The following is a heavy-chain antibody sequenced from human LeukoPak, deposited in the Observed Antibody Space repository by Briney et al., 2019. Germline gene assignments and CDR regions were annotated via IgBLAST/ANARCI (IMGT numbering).Heavy chain of an antibody. CDR3: ARTYCTNGVCQLGTNWFDP. D-gene: IGHD2-8*01. Sequence: PSQTLSLTCTVSSGSISSGDYYRSWIRQPPGKGLEWIGYIYYSGSTYYNPSLKSRVTISVDTSKNQFSLKLSSVTAADTAVYYCARTYCTNGVCQLGTNWFDPWGQGTLVTVSS. CDR2: IYYSGST. J-gene: IGHJ5*02. CDR1: SGSISSGDYY. V-gene: IGHV4-30-4*01.